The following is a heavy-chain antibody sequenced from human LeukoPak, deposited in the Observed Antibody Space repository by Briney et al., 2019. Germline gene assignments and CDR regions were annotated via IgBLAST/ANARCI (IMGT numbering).Heavy chain of an antibody. D-gene: IGHD1-26*01. CDR3: ASIIVGATTRFDY. V-gene: IGHV4-59*01. CDR2: IYYSGST. CDR1: GGSISSYY. J-gene: IGHJ4*02. Sequence: SETLSLTCTVSGGSISSYYWSWIRQPPGKGLEWIGYIYYSGSTNYNPSLKSRVTISVDTSKNQFSLKLSSVTAADTAVYYCASIIVGATTRFDYWGQGTLVTVSS.